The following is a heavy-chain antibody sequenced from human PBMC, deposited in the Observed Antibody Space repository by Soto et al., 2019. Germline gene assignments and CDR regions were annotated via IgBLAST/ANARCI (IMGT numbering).Heavy chain of an antibody. V-gene: IGHV1-69*01. J-gene: IGHJ4*02. D-gene: IGHD6-6*01. CDR2: IIPIFGTA. Sequence: QVQLVQSGAEVKKPGSSVKVSCKASRGTFSSYSISWVRQAPGQGLEWMGGIIPIFGTANYAQKFQGRVTITADESTSTAYMELSSLRYEDTDVYYCAIEYSSSPPYYPIGYWGQGTLVTVSA. CDR1: RGTFSSYS. CDR3: AIEYSSSPPYYPIGY.